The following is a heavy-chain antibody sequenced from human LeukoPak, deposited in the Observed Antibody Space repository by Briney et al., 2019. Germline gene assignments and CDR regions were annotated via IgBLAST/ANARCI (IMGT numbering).Heavy chain of an antibody. Sequence: GESLKISCKGSGYSFTSYWIGWVRQMPGKGLEWXGIIYPGDSDTRYSPSFQGQVTISADKSISTAYLQWSSLKASDTAMYYCALSLAVAGTSFDYWGQGTLVTVSS. J-gene: IGHJ4*02. CDR1: GYSFTSYW. D-gene: IGHD6-19*01. V-gene: IGHV5-51*01. CDR3: ALSLAVAGTSFDY. CDR2: IYPGDSDT.